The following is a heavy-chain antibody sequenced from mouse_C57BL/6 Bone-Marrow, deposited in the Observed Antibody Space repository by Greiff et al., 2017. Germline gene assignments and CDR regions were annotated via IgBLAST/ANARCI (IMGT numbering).Heavy chain of an antibody. V-gene: IGHV1-64*01. CDR1: GYTFTSYW. J-gene: IGHJ2*01. CDR2: IHPNSGST. Sequence: QVQLQQPGAELVKPGASVKLSCKASGYTFTSYWMHWVKQRPGQGLEWIGMIHPNSGSTNYNEKFKSKATLTVDKSSSTAYMPLSSRTSEDSAVYYCARGPYYYGPLDYWGQGTTLTVSS. CDR3: ARGPYYYGPLDY. D-gene: IGHD1-1*01.